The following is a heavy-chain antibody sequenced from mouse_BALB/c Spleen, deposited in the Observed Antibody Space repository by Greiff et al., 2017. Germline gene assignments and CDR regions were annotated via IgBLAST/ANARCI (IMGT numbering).Heavy chain of an antibody. Sequence: EVNLVESGGGLVKPGGSLKLSCAASGFTFSDYYMYWVRQTPEKRLEWVATISDGGSYTYYPDSVKGRFTISRDNAKNNLYLQMSSLKSEDTAMYYCARGDYYGSYAMDYWGQGTSVTVSS. CDR3: ARGDYYGSYAMDY. CDR1: GFTFSDYY. V-gene: IGHV5-4*02. CDR2: ISDGGSYT. J-gene: IGHJ4*01. D-gene: IGHD1-2*01.